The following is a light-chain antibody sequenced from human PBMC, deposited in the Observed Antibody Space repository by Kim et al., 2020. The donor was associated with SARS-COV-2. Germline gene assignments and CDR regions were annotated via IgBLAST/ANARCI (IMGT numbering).Light chain of an antibody. CDR1: QDIRKD. J-gene: IGKJ5*01. V-gene: IGKV1-17*01. CDR2: SAY. Sequence: SVGDRVTISCRANQDIRKDLGWDKQKPGGAPKRLIYSAYSMQSGVPSRVSGRGSGTEFTLTISTLQPVEFATYFCLQHNTYPISFGQRTRLEIK. CDR3: LQHNTYPIS.